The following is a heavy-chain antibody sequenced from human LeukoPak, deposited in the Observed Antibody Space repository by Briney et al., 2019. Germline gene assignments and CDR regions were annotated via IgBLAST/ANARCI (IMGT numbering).Heavy chain of an antibody. CDR1: GFTFNRYW. D-gene: IGHD7-27*01. V-gene: IGHV3-7*01. J-gene: IGHJ4*02. Sequence: PGGSLRLSCAASGFTFNRYWMTWVRQAPGKGLEWVANIKEDGSEKHYVDSVKGHFTISRDNAKNSLYLQMNSLRDEDTAVYYCARDWGGENDYWGQGTLVTVSS. CDR3: ARDWGGENDY. CDR2: IKEDGSEK.